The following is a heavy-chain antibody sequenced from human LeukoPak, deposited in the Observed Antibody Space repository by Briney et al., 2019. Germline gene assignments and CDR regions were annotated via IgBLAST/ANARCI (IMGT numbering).Heavy chain of an antibody. CDR1: GFSFSEYE. V-gene: IGHV3-48*03. D-gene: IGHD2-8*01. CDR3: ARDHRTCTRNMCHSTIVPDAFDI. Sequence: GGSLRLSCAASGFSFSEYEMNWVRQAPGKGLEWVSYISDSGSTIYYADSVKGRFTISRDNAKNSVYLQMNGLRVEDTAVYYCARDHRTCTRNMCHSTIVPDAFDIWGQGTMVTVSS. CDR2: ISDSGSTI. J-gene: IGHJ3*02.